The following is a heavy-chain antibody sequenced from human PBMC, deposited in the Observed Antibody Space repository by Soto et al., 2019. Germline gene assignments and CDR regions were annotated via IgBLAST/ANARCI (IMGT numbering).Heavy chain of an antibody. CDR3: ARDQAPSSIAARPEVDAFDI. J-gene: IGHJ3*02. Sequence: GGSLRLSCAASGFTFSSYEMNWVRQAPGKGLEWVSYISSSGSTIYYADSVKGRFTISRDNAKNSLYLQMNSLRAEDTAVYYCARDQAPSSIAARPEVDAFDIWGRGTMVTVSS. D-gene: IGHD6-6*01. CDR2: ISSSGSTI. CDR1: GFTFSSYE. V-gene: IGHV3-48*03.